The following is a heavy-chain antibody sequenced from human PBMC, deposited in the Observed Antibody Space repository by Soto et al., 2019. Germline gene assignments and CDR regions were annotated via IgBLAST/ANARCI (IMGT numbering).Heavy chain of an antibody. V-gene: IGHV1-69*06. Sequence: GASVKVSCKASGGTFSSYAISWVRQAPGQGLEWMGGIIPIFGTANYAQKFQGRVTITADKSTSTAYMELSSLRSEDTAVYYCARVRYDILTGSEYYYYGMDVWGQGTTVTVSS. CDR3: ARVRYDILTGSEYYYYGMDV. CDR1: GGTFSSYA. CDR2: IIPIFGTA. J-gene: IGHJ6*02. D-gene: IGHD3-9*01.